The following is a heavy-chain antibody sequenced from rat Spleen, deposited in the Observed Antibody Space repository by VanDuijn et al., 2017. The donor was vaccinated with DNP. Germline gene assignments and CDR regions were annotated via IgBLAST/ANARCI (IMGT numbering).Heavy chain of an antibody. J-gene: IGHJ2*01. Sequence: EVQLVESGGDLVQPGRSLKLSCVASGLTFSYSDLAWVRQAPTGGLEWVASIDSSGGTTYYRDSVKGRFTVSRDDAKSTLYLQMDSLRSEDTATYYCATQTYGSMDAWGQGVMVTVSS. CDR1: GLTFSYSD. CDR2: IDSSGGTT. D-gene: IGHD1-11*01. V-gene: IGHV5-25*01. CDR3: ATQTYGSMDA.